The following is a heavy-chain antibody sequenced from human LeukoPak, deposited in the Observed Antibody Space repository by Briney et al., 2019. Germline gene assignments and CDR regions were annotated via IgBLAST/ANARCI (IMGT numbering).Heavy chain of an antibody. J-gene: IGHJ5*02. CDR1: GASISGHY. D-gene: IGHD3-22*01. CDR2: VYSSGST. V-gene: IGHV4-59*11. CDR3: ARDSSGYNWFDP. Sequence: SETLSLTCTVSGASISGHYWIWIRQPPGRGREWIGYVYSSGSTNYNPSLKSRVTMSVDTSKNQFSLKLSSVTAADTAVYYCARDSSGYNWFDPWGQGTLVTVSS.